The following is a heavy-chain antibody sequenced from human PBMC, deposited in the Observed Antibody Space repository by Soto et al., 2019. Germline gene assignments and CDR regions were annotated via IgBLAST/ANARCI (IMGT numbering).Heavy chain of an antibody. CDR3: AKGEVRGIIPSYFDY. J-gene: IGHJ4*02. D-gene: IGHD3-10*01. Sequence: GGALRVSCAGSGFTCRWFGMNWVRQAPGKGLEWVARISNDGSNEYYVDSVKGRFTISRDNSKNTLYLQMDSLRAEDTAVYYCAKGEVRGIIPSYFDYWGLGTLVTVSS. V-gene: IGHV3-30*18. CDR2: ISNDGSNE. CDR1: GFTCRWFG.